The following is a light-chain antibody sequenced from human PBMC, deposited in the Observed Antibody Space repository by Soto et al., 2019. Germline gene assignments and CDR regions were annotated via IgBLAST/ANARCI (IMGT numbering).Light chain of an antibody. V-gene: IGKV1-5*03. CDR1: QSISSW. CDR2: KAS. Sequence: DIPMTQSPSTLSASVGDRVTITCRASQSISSWLAWYQQKPGKAPKLLIYKASSSEGGVPSRFSSSGSGTEFTLIISRLQDDDFASYYCQQYNSYSRTFGQGTKVEIK. J-gene: IGKJ1*01. CDR3: QQYNSYSRT.